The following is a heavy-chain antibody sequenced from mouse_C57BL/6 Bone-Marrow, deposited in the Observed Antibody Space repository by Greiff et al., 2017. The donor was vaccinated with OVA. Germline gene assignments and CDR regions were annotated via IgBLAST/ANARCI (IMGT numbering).Heavy chain of an antibody. Sequence: VQLQQPGAELVKPGASVKLSCKASGYTFTSYWMPWVKQRPGQGLEWIGEIDPSDSYTNYNQKFKGKATLTVDTSSSTAYMQLSSLTSEDSAVYYCARDWDLAWFAYWGQGTLVTVYA. CDR3: ARDWDLAWFAY. J-gene: IGHJ3*01. D-gene: IGHD4-1*01. V-gene: IGHV1-50*01. CDR2: IDPSDSYT. CDR1: GYTFTSYW.